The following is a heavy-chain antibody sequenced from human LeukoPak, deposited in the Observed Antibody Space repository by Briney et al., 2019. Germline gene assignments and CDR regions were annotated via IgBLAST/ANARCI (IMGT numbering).Heavy chain of an antibody. Sequence: GGSLRLSCAASGFSLKSYAMNWVRQAPGKGLEWVSAISESGDNTHYADSVKGRFTISRDNSQNTLYLQMNSLRAEDTAVYYCASPFDYWGQGTLVTVSS. J-gene: IGHJ4*02. CDR1: GFSLKSYA. CDR3: ASPFDY. V-gene: IGHV3-23*01. CDR2: ISESGDNT.